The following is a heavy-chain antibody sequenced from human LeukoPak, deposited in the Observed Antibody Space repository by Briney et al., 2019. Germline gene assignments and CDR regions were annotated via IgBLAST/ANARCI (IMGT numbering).Heavy chain of an antibody. J-gene: IGHJ6*03. D-gene: IGHD2-15*01. V-gene: IGHV1-69*13. CDR1: GGTFSSYA. CDR2: IIPIFGTA. CDR3: ARGDIVVVVAANYYYYMDV. Sequence: ASVKVSCKASGGTFSSYAISWVRQAPGQGLEWMGGIIPIFGTANYAQKFQGRVTITADESTSTAYMELSSLRSEDTAVYYCARGDIVVVVAANYYYYMDVWGKGTTVTVSS.